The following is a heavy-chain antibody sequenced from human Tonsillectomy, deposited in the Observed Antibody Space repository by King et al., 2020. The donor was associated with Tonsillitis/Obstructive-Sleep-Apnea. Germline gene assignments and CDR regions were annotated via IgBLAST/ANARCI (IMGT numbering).Heavy chain of an antibody. CDR3: ARRDILTGYYNPPHFDY. J-gene: IGHJ4*02. Sequence: VQLVESGAEGKKPGGSLRVSCKGSGYSFTNYLISWVRQMPGKGLEWVGGVDPSDSYTNHSPSFQGHVTISADKSISTAYLQVSSLKASDTAMDYCARRDILTGYYNPPHFDYWGQGTLVTVSS. CDR2: VDPSDSYT. V-gene: IGHV5-10-1*01. CDR1: GYSFTNYL. D-gene: IGHD3-9*01.